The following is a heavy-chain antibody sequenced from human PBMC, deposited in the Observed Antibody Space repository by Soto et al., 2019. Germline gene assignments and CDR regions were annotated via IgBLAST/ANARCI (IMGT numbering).Heavy chain of an antibody. D-gene: IGHD2-8*01. CDR3: AKWHPLDP. CDR2: VHHSGNT. J-gene: IGHJ5*02. V-gene: IGHV4-4*02. Sequence: SETLSLTCTASGVSISNTEWWSWVRQPPGKGLEWIGEVHHSGNTNYNPSLKSRVTMSVDKSENQFSLMLRSVAAADTAVYYCAKWHPLDPWGQGTLVTVSS. CDR1: GVSISNTEW.